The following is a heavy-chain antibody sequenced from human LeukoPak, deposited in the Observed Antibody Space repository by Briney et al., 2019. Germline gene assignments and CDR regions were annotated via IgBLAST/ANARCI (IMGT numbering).Heavy chain of an antibody. J-gene: IGHJ4*02. CDR3: ARDGYGYSSSWYDY. V-gene: IGHV4-59*01. CDR2: IYYSGST. D-gene: IGHD6-13*01. CDR1: GGSISSYY. Sequence: SETLSLTCTVSGGSISSYYWSWIRQPPGKGLEWIGYIYYSGSTNYNPSLKSRVTISVDTSKNQFSLKLSSVTAADTAVYYCARDGYGYSSSWYDYWGQGTLVTVSS.